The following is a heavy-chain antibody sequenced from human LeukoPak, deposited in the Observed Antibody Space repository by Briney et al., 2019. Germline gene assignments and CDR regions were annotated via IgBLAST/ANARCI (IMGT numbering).Heavy chain of an antibody. CDR1: GFSFSNYW. CDR3: ARIWYFGDNNWRYFDY. Sequence: PGGSLRLSCAASGFSFSNYWMSWVRQPPGTGLEWVANIDPHGSETQYVGSVKGRFTTSRDNAKNSLYVQMNSLRAEDTAIYYCARIWYFGDNNWRYFDYWGQGTLVTVAS. CDR2: IDPHGSET. D-gene: IGHD1-1*01. J-gene: IGHJ4*03. V-gene: IGHV3-7*01.